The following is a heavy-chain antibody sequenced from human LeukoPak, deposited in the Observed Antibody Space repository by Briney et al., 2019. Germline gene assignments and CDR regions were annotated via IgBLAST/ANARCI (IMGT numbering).Heavy chain of an antibody. D-gene: IGHD1-26*01. V-gene: IGHV3-48*02. CDR3: ATSGDYYLKY. J-gene: IGHJ4*02. CDR1: GFTFSTYN. CDR2: ITSSSTNI. Sequence: GGSLRLSCAASGFTFSTYNMNWVRQAPGKGLEWVSHITSSSTNIYYADSVKGRFTISRDNAKNALSLQMNSLRDEDTAVYYCATSGDYYLKYWGQGTLVTVSS.